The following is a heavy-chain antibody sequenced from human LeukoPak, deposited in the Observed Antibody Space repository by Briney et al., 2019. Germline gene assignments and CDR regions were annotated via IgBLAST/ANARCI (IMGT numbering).Heavy chain of an antibody. CDR2: TSTYNGDT. Sequence: GASVKVSCKASGYSFTKYGINWVRQAPGQGLEWMGWTSTYNGDTKYAQKFQGRVTMTTDTSTSTAYMELRSLRSDDTAVYYCARDPSNSSGWRAWGDYWGQGILVTVSS. CDR3: ARDPSNSSGWRAWGDY. CDR1: GYSFTKYG. V-gene: IGHV1-18*01. J-gene: IGHJ4*02. D-gene: IGHD6-25*01.